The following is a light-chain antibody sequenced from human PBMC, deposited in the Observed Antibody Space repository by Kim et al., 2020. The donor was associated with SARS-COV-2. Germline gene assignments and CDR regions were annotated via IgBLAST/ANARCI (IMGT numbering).Light chain of an antibody. CDR3: QQRTNWPIT. V-gene: IGKV3-11*01. J-gene: IGKJ5*01. CDR2: DAS. CDR1: QSVSTN. Sequence: EIVLTQSPATLSLSPGERATLSCRASQSVSTNLAWYQQKPGQAPRLLIYDASNRAADIPPRFSGSGSGTDFTLTISSLEPEDFAIYYCQQRTNWPITFGQGTRLEIK.